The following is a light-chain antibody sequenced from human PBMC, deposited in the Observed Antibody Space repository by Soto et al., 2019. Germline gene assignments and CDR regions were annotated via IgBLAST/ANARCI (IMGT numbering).Light chain of an antibody. CDR1: QSVSSY. CDR3: QQRSNWPRT. J-gene: IGKJ1*01. Sequence: EIVLTQSPATLSLSPGERATLSCRASQSVSSYLAWYQQKVGQAPRLLIYDASNRATGIPARFSGSGSGTDFTLTISSLEPEDFAVYYCQQRSNWPRTFSQGTKVEIK. V-gene: IGKV3-11*01. CDR2: DAS.